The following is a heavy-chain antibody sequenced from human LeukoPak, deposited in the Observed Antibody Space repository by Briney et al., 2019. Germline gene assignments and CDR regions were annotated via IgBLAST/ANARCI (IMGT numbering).Heavy chain of an antibody. CDR2: ISGNGDIT. CDR3: AKVTGGDMITYGGLDY. V-gene: IGHV3-23*01. D-gene: IGHD3-16*01. CDR1: GFTFSNYA. Sequence: PGGSLRLSCAASGFTFSNYAMSWVRQAPGKGLEWVSAISGNGDITSYTDSVKGRFTISRDNSKNTLYLQMNSLRAEDTAIYYCAKVTGGDMITYGGLDYWGQGTLVTVSS. J-gene: IGHJ4*02.